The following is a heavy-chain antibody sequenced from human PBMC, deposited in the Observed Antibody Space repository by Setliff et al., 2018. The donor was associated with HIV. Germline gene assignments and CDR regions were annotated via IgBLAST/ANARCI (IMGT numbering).Heavy chain of an antibody. CDR2: INHSGRT. Sequence: SETLSLTCAVYGGSFSGYYWSWIRQPPGKGLEWIGDINHSGRTNYNPSLKSRVTISVDTSKNQFSLKLRSVTAADTALYYCARGRYRSRWYASDHYYIDVWGKGTTVTVSS. CDR1: GGSFSGYY. V-gene: IGHV4-34*01. CDR3: ARGRYRSRWYASDHYYIDV. D-gene: IGHD6-13*01. J-gene: IGHJ6*03.